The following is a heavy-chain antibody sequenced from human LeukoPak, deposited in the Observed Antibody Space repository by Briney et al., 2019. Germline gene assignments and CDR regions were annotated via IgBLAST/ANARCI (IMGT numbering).Heavy chain of an antibody. V-gene: IGHV4-59*12. CDR3: ARGRFRGYSYGTHYYYYYMDV. CDR1: GGSISGFY. D-gene: IGHD5-18*01. Sequence: ETLSLTCTVSGGSISGFYWSWIRQPPGKGLEWIGYIYYTGSTNYNPSLKSRVTISVDTSKNQFSLKLSSVTAADTAVYYCARGRFRGYSYGTHYYYYYMDVWGKGTTVTVSS. J-gene: IGHJ6*03. CDR2: IYYTGST.